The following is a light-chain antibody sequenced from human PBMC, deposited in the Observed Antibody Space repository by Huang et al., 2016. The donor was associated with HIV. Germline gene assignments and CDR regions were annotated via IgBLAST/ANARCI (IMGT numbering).Light chain of an antibody. Sequence: EIVMTQSPATLSVSPGERATLSCRASQSVRSNLAWYQQKPGQPPRPLSYVVCTRATGIPARFSGSGSGTEFTLTISSLQSEEFAVYYCQQYNNWPPWTFGQGTKVEIK. CDR1: QSVRSN. J-gene: IGKJ1*01. CDR2: VVC. CDR3: QQYNNWPPWT. V-gene: IGKV3-15*01.